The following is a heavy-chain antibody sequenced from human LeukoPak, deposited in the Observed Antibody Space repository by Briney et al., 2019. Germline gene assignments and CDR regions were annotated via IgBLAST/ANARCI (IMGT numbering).Heavy chain of an antibody. D-gene: IGHD1-7*01. J-gene: IGHJ4*02. CDR1: GFTFSSYS. V-gene: IGHV3-21*04. CDR2: ISSSSSYI. CDR3: AREGYWNYDY. Sequence: GGSLRLSCAASGFTFSSYSMNWVRQAPGKGLEWVSSISSSSSYIYYADSVKGRFTISRDLSKNTLYLQMNSLRAEDTAVHYCAREGYWNYDYWGQGTLVTVSS.